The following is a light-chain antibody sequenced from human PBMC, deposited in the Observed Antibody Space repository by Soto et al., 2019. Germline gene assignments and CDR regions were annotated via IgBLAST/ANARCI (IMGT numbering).Light chain of an antibody. V-gene: IGKV3-15*01. CDR2: GAF. CDR1: QSVSSN. CDR3: DTYHSWPLT. J-gene: IGKJ4*01. Sequence: EIVMTQSPVTLSVSPGERATLSCRASQSVSSNLAWYQQKPGQAPSLLIYGAFTRATGIPARFSGTGSGTEFTLTISSLQSEDFALYYCDTYHSWPLTFGGRTKVDIK.